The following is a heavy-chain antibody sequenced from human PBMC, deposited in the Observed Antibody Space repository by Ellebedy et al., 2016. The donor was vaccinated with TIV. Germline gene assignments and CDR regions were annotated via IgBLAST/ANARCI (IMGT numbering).Heavy chain of an antibody. CDR1: GGSISSGGDY. D-gene: IGHD3-16*01. V-gene: IGHV4-31*03. CDR2: IRNSGST. CDR3: ARGLGYFDS. J-gene: IGHJ4*02. Sequence: MPSETLSLTCTVSGGSISSGGDYWSWNRQVPGKGREWIGYIRNSGSTYYNPSLKSRVTISVDTSKNQFSLKLTSVTAADTGVYYCARGLGYFDSWGQGTLVTVSS.